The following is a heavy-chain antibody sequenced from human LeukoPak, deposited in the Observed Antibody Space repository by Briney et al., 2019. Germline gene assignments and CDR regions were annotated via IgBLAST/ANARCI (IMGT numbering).Heavy chain of an antibody. CDR3: ARDQDGSGSLFDY. J-gene: IGHJ4*02. Sequence: PSETLSLTCTVSGGSISSGDYYWSWIRQPPGKGLEWIGYIYYSGSTYYNPSLKSRVTISVDMSKNQFSLKLSSVTAADTAVYYCARDQDGSGSLFDYWGQGTLVTVSS. CDR1: GGSISSGDYY. CDR2: IYYSGST. V-gene: IGHV4-30-4*02. D-gene: IGHD3-10*01.